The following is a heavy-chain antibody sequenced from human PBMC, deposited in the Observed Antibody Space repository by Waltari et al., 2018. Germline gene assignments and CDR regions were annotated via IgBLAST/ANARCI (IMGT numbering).Heavy chain of an antibody. CDR1: GFTFSGSA. J-gene: IGHJ6*02. Sequence: DVQLVESGGGLVQPGGSLKLSCAASGFTFSGSAIHWVRQASGKGLEWVGRIRSKANTYATAYGASVKGRFTISRDDSKNTAYLLMNSLKTEDTAVYYCARRNGDSSNYGMDVWGQGTTVTVSS. CDR2: IRSKANTYAT. CDR3: ARRNGDSSNYGMDV. D-gene: IGHD4-17*01. V-gene: IGHV3-73*01.